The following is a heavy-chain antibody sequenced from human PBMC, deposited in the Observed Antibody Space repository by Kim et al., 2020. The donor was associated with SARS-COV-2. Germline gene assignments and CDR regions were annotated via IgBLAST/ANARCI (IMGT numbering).Heavy chain of an antibody. CDR2: IRSQGYSGTT. CDR3: TRGDFNDY. V-gene: IGHV3-49*04. CDR1: GFIFGDYA. Sequence: GGSLRLSCTASGFIFGDYAVNWVRQALGKGLEWVGFIRSQGYSGTTEYAASVRGRFSISRDDSKPIADLEMNSLKTEDTAVHYCTRGDFNDYWGQGTLVTVS. D-gene: IGHD3-16*01. J-gene: IGHJ4*02.